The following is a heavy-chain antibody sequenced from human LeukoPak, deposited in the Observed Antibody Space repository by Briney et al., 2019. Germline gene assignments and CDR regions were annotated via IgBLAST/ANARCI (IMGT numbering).Heavy chain of an antibody. CDR1: GFTFSSYS. Sequence: GGSLRLSCAASGFTFSSYSMNWVRQAPGKGLEWVAVISYDGSNKYYADSVKGRFTISRDNSKNTLYLQMNSLRAEDTAVYYCARGVDSRYFDYWGQGTLVTVSS. CDR2: ISYDGSNK. J-gene: IGHJ4*02. D-gene: IGHD5-12*01. V-gene: IGHV3-30*03. CDR3: ARGVDSRYFDY.